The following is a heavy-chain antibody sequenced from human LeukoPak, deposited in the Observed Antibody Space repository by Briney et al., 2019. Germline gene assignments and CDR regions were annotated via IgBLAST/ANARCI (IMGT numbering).Heavy chain of an antibody. V-gene: IGHV3-30*18. CDR1: GFTFSSYG. CDR3: AKANGVYCSGGSCGGNDY. CDR2: ISYDGSNK. Sequence: GRSLRLSCAASGFTFSSYGMHWVRQAPGKGLEWVAVISYDGSNKYYADSVKGRFTISRDNSKNTLYLQMNSLRAEDTAVYYCAKANGVYCSGGSCGGNDYWGQGTLVTVSS. D-gene: IGHD2-15*01. J-gene: IGHJ4*02.